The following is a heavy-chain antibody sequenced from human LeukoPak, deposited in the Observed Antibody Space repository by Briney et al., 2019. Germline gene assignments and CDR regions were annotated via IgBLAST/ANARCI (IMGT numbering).Heavy chain of an antibody. D-gene: IGHD3-22*01. CDR1: GGSFSGYY. Sequence: SETLSLTCAVYGGSFSGYYWSWIRQPPGKGLEWIGEINHSGSTNYNPSLKRRVTISVDTSKNQFSLKLSSVTAADTPVYYCARAPATYYYNSSGYYWPPKSQSAGYFDYWGQGTLVTVSS. V-gene: IGHV4-34*01. CDR2: INHSGST. CDR3: ARAPATYYYNSSGYYWPPKSQSAGYFDY. J-gene: IGHJ4*02.